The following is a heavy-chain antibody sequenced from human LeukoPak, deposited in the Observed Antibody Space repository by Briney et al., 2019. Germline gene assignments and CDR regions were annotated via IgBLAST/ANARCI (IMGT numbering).Heavy chain of an antibody. CDR3: ARDQGYYTGGSWYSDRGVDAFDI. D-gene: IGHD2-15*01. J-gene: IGHJ3*02. V-gene: IGHV3-21*01. CDR2: ICSSSSYI. Sequence: GGSLRLSCAASGFTFSSYSMNWVRQAPGKGLEWVSSICSSSSYIYYADSVKGRFTISRDNAKNSLYLQMNSLRAEDTAVYYCARDQGYYTGGSWYSDRGVDAFDIWGQGTMVTVSS. CDR1: GFTFSSYS.